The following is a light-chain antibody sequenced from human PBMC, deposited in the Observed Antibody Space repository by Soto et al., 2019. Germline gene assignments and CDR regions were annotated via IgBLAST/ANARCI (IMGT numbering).Light chain of an antibody. V-gene: IGKV3-20*01. CDR3: QQYGSSGT. Sequence: EIVLTQSPGTLSLSPGERATLSCRASQSVSSNYLAWYQLKPGQAPRLLIYDASNRATGIPDRFSGSGSGTDFTLTISRLEPEDFAVYYCQQYGSSGTFGQGTKVDIK. CDR2: DAS. CDR1: QSVSSNY. J-gene: IGKJ1*01.